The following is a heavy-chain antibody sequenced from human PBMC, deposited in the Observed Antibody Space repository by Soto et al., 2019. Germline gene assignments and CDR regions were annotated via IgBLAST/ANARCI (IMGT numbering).Heavy chain of an antibody. CDR2: IPSRGRP. Sequence: QVQLRESGPGLVKPSQTLSLTCSVSGASVAGGSYYWSWVRQPPGKGLEWIGYIPSRGRPFYNPSLTSRGTISADTSQKQLSLQLTSVTAADTAVYYCARDTYSGYDFGLWGQGTLVTVSS. D-gene: IGHD5-12*01. V-gene: IGHV4-30-4*01. J-gene: IGHJ5*02. CDR3: ARDTYSGYDFGL. CDR1: GASVAGGSYY.